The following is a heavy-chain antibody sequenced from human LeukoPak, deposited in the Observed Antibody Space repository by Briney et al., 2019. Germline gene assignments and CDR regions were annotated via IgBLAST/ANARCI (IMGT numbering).Heavy chain of an antibody. CDR3: ARALHLGMGLIDY. J-gene: IGHJ4*02. V-gene: IGHV3-48*01. CDR2: ISSSSSTI. Sequence: GGSLRLSCAASGFTFSSYSMNWVRQAPGKGLEWVSYISSSSSTIYYADSVKGRFTISRDNAKNSLYLQMNSLRAEDTAVYYCARALHLGMGLIDYWGQGTLVTVSS. D-gene: IGHD7-27*01. CDR1: GFTFSSYS.